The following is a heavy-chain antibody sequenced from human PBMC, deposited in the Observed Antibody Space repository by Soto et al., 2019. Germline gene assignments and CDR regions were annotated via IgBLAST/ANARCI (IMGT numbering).Heavy chain of an antibody. Sequence: ASVKVSCKASGYTFTSYGISWVRQAPGQGLEWMGWISAYNSNTNYAQKLQGRVTMTTDTSTSTAYLELRSLRSDDTAVYYCARGLYGDPTDAFDIWGQGTMVTVSS. J-gene: IGHJ3*02. CDR1: GYTFTSYG. CDR3: ARGLYGDPTDAFDI. V-gene: IGHV1-18*01. D-gene: IGHD4-17*01. CDR2: ISAYNSNT.